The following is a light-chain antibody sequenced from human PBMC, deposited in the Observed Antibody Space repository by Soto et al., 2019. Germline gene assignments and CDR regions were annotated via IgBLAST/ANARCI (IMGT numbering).Light chain of an antibody. J-gene: IGKJ2*01. CDR2: AAS. CDR1: QSISSN. V-gene: IGKV1-39*01. Sequence: DIQMTQSPSSLSASLGERVTITCRASQSISSNLNWYQQKPGKAPKLLIYAASSMDSGVPSRFSGSGSGTEFTLTISSLQPEDFATYYCQQYYSTPYTFGQGTKLEIK. CDR3: QQYYSTPYT.